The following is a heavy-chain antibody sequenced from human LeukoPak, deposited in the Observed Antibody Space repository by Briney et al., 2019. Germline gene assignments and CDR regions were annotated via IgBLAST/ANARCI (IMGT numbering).Heavy chain of an antibody. CDR3: ARDHYGSGSYYPQFDY. D-gene: IGHD3-10*01. CDR2: ISSSGSTI. V-gene: IGHV3-48*03. CDR1: GFTFSSYE. Sequence: GGSLRLSCAASGFTFSSYEMNWVRQAPRKGLEWVSYISSSGSTIYYADSVKGRFTISRDNAKNSLYLQMNSLRAEDTAVYYCARDHYGSGSYYPQFDYWGQGTLVTLSS. J-gene: IGHJ4*02.